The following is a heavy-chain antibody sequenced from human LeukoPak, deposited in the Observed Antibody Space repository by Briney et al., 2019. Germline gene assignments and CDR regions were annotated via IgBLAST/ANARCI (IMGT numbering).Heavy chain of an antibody. V-gene: IGHV3-23*01. J-gene: IGHJ6*02. Sequence: GGSLRLSCAASGFTFSSYAVSWVRQAPGKGLEWVSAISGSGGSTYYADSVKGQFTISRDNSKNTLYLQMNSLRAEDTAVYYCAKEGWPAYYYGMDVWGQGTTVTVSS. CDR1: GFTFSSYA. CDR2: ISGSGGST. CDR3: AKEGWPAYYYGMDV.